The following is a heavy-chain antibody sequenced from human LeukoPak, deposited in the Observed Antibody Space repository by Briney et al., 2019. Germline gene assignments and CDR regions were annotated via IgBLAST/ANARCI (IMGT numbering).Heavy chain of an antibody. V-gene: IGHV4-4*07. D-gene: IGHD3-3*01. CDR2: IQTSGNT. Sequence: SETLSLTCSVSGGSISSYYWSWIRQPAGKGLEWIGRIQTSGNTNYNPSLKSRVTMSVDTPKNQFSLKLSSVTAADTAVYYCARGFSPLRLPFDYWGQGTLVTVSS. CDR1: GGSISSYY. CDR3: ARGFSPLRLPFDY. J-gene: IGHJ4*02.